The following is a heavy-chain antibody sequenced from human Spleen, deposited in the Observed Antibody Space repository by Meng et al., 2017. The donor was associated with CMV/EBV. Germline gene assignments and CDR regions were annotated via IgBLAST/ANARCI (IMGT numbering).Heavy chain of an antibody. D-gene: IGHD6-13*01. CDR3: ARDKAPYSSSWYLVDY. CDR1: GYTFTGYY. J-gene: IGHJ4*02. Sequence: ASVKVSCKASGYTFTGYYIHWVRQAPGQGPEWMGWINPNSGGTNYAQKFQGRVTMTRDTSISTAYMELSRLRSDDTAVYYCARDKAPYSSSWYLVDYWGQGTLVTVSS. V-gene: IGHV1-2*02. CDR2: INPNSGGT.